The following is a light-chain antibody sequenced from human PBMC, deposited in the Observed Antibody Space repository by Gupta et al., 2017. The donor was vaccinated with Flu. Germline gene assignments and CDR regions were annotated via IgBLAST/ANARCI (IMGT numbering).Light chain of an antibody. CDR1: SSDVGTYNR. CDR2: EVS. Sequence: SGSPGQSVTISCTGTSSDVGTYNRVSWYQQSPGTAPKLMIYEVSNRPSGVPDRFSGSKSGNTASLTISGLQGEDEADYYCSSYTSSYTFVFGTGTKVTVL. V-gene: IGLV2-18*02. J-gene: IGLJ1*01. CDR3: SSYTSSYTFV.